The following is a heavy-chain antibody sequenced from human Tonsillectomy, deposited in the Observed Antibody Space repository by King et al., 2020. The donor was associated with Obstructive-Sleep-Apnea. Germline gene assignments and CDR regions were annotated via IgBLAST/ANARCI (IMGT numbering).Heavy chain of an antibody. CDR1: GGSISSSSY. D-gene: IGHD5-18*01. V-gene: IGHV4-39*07. Sequence: QLQESGPGLVKPSETLSLTCTVSGGSISSSSYWGWIRQPPGKGLEWIGHIYYSGSTYYNPSLKSRVTISVDTSKNQFSLELNSVTAADTAVYYCARSDRDIAMGLFDYWGLGTLVTVSS. CDR3: ARSDRDIAMGLFDY. CDR2: IYYSGST. J-gene: IGHJ4*02.